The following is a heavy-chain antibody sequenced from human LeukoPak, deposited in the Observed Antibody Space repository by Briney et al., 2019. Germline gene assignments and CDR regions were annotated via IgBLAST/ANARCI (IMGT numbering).Heavy chain of an antibody. Sequence: ASVKVSCKASGYTFTGYYMHWVRQAPGQGLEWMGWISPNSGGTNYAQKFQGRVTMTRDTSISTAYMELSRLRSDDTAVYYCARVGYCSGDSCFASYGFDPWGQGTLVTVSS. CDR3: ARVGYCSGDSCFASYGFDP. CDR1: GYTFTGYY. CDR2: ISPNSGGT. V-gene: IGHV1-2*02. D-gene: IGHD2-15*01. J-gene: IGHJ5*02.